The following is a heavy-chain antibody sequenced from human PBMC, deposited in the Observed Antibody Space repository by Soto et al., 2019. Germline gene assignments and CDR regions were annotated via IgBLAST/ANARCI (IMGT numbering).Heavy chain of an antibody. CDR1: GFTFSSYS. D-gene: IGHD2-15*01. CDR3: ARRVGGSARGWFGP. Sequence: EVQLVESGGGLVKPGGSLRLSCAASGFTFSSYSMNWVRQAPGKGLEWVSSISSSSSYIYYADSVKGRFTISRDNAKNSLYLQMNGLRAEETAGYCWARRVGGSARGWFGPWGQGTLVSVSS. CDR2: ISSSSSYI. V-gene: IGHV3-21*01. J-gene: IGHJ5*02.